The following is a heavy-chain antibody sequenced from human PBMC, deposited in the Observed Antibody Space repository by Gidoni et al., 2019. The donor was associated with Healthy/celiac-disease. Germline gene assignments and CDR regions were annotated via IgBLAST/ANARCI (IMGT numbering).Heavy chain of an antibody. CDR3: ARESYDFWSGYYGGPDYYYYYGMDV. D-gene: IGHD3-3*01. J-gene: IGHJ6*02. CDR1: GFSFSSYG. V-gene: IGHV3-30*03. Sequence: QVQLVESGGGVVQPGRSLSLSCAASGFSFSSYGMHWVRQAPGKGLEWVAVISYDGSNKYYADAVKGRFTISRDNSKNTLYLQMNSLRAEDTAVYYCARESYDFWSGYYGGPDYYYYYGMDVWGQGTTVTVSS. CDR2: ISYDGSNK.